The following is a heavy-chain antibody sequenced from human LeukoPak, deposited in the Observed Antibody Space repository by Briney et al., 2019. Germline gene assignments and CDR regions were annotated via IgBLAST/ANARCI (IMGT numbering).Heavy chain of an antibody. D-gene: IGHD4-17*01. CDR1: GFSFSNYA. CDR2: IYYSGGNT. J-gene: IGHJ4*02. CDR3: AKGVYGDHPHYSDY. V-gene: IGHV3-23*01. Sequence: AGGSLRLSCAASGFSFSNYAMSWVRQAPGKGLEWVSTIYYSGGNTYSADSVKGRFTISRDNSRNMVYLQMNSLRAEDTAVYYCAKGVYGDHPHYSDYWGQGTLVIVSS.